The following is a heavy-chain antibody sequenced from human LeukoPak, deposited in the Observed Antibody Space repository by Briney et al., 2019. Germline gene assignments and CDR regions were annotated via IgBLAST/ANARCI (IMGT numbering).Heavy chain of an antibody. J-gene: IGHJ5*02. CDR1: GGSISSSSYY. V-gene: IGHV4-61*05. CDR3: ARHFRRNTVDL. D-gene: IGHD4-17*01. CDR2: IYYSGST. Sequence: SETLSLTCTVSGGSISSSSYYWSWIRQPPGKGLEWIGYIYYSGSTNYNPSVKSRVTIPVDTSKNQFSLKLSSVTAADTAVYYCARHFRRNTVDLWGQGTLVTVSS.